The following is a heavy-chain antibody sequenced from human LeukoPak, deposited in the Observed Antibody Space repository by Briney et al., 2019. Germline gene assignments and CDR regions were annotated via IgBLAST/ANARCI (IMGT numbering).Heavy chain of an antibody. Sequence: PGGSLRLSCAASGFTLSSYSMNWVRQAPGKGLKWVSPFSSSSSHIYYADSVKGRFTISRDNAKNSLYLQMSSLRAEDTAVYYCARGVAAARYDAFDIWGQGTMVTVSS. V-gene: IGHV3-21*01. CDR3: ARGVAAARYDAFDI. CDR1: GFTLSSYS. CDR2: FSSSSSHI. J-gene: IGHJ3*02. D-gene: IGHD6-13*01.